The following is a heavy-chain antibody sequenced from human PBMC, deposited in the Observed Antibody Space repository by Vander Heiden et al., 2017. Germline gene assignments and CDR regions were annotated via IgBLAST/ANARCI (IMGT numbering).Heavy chain of an antibody. CDR2: ISWNSGSI. V-gene: IGHV3-9*01. J-gene: IGHJ6*02. D-gene: IGHD3-9*01. CDR3: AKGKNYDILTGSQGSGMDV. CDR1: GFTFDDLA. Sequence: EVQLVESGGGLEQPGRSLTLFSAVSGFTFDDLAIHGVRQAPGKGLEWVSGISWNSGSIGYANSVKGRFTIARDNAKKSLYLQMNSLRAEDTALYYCAKGKNYDILTGSQGSGMDVWGQGTTVTVSS.